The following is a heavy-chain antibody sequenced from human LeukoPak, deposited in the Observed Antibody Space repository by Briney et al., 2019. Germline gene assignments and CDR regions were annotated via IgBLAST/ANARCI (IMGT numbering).Heavy chain of an antibody. CDR1: GGSISSGSYY. Sequence: SETLSLTCTVSGGSISSGSYYWSWIRQPAGKGLEWIGRIYTSGSTNYNPSLKSRVSISVDKSMNQFSLKLSSVTAADTAVYYCARIPTRRRTGTGAYWGQGTLVTVSS. V-gene: IGHV4-61*02. J-gene: IGHJ4*02. D-gene: IGHD1-1*01. CDR3: ARIPTRRRTGTGAY. CDR2: IYTSGST.